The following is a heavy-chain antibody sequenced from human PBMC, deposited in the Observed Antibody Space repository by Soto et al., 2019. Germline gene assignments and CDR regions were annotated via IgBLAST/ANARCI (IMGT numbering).Heavy chain of an antibody. J-gene: IGHJ6*02. CDR3: AGQHTYYYDSSGYPARYYYYGMDV. V-gene: IGHV4-39*01. D-gene: IGHD3-22*01. CDR2: IYYSGST. Sequence: EPLSLTWTDAGGCMSRSSYDWGWIRQPPGKGREWSGSIYYSGSTYYNPSLKSRVTISVDTSKNQFSLKLSSVTAAETAVYYCAGQHTYYYDSSGYPARYYYYGMDVWGQGTTVPVS. CDR1: GGCMSRSSYD.